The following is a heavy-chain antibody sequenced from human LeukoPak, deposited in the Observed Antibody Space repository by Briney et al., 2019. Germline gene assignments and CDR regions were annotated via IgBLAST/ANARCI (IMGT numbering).Heavy chain of an antibody. J-gene: IGHJ4*02. CDR3: AKDMGGGVAVAGTDY. V-gene: IGHV3-9*01. CDR1: GFTFDDYA. CDR2: ISWNSGSI. Sequence: GGSLRLSCAASGFTFDDYAMHWVRQAPGKGLEWVSGISWNSGSIDYADSVKGRFTISRDNAKNSLYLQMNSLRAEDTALYYCAKDMGGGVAVAGTDYWGQGTLVTVSS. D-gene: IGHD6-19*01.